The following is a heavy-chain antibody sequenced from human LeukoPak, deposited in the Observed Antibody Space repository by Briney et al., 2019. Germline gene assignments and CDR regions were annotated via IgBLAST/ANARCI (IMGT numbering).Heavy chain of an antibody. Sequence: SGGSLRLSCAASGFTFSSYAMSWVRQAPGKGVEWVSAIDGSGGSTYYAYAVKGRFTISRDNSKNTLYMQMNSLRAADTAVSYCAKARHGDYVTYYMDIWGKGTPVTVSS. V-gene: IGHV3-23*01. CDR3: AKARHGDYVTYYMDI. CDR2: IDGSGGST. CDR1: GFTFSSYA. J-gene: IGHJ6*03. D-gene: IGHD4-17*01.